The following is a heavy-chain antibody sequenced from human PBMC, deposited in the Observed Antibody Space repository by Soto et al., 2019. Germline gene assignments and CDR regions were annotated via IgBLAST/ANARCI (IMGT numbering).Heavy chain of an antibody. CDR3: ARKGEGIVPAVISYYYYGMDV. J-gene: IGHJ6*02. Sequence: GASVKVSCKVSGYTLTELSMHWVRQAPGKGLEWMGGFDPEDGETSYAQKFQGRVTMTGDTSTSTVYMELSSLRSEDTAVYYCARKGEGIVPAVISYYYYGMDVWGQGTTVTVSS. V-gene: IGHV1-24*01. CDR1: GYTLTELS. D-gene: IGHD2-2*02. CDR2: FDPEDGET.